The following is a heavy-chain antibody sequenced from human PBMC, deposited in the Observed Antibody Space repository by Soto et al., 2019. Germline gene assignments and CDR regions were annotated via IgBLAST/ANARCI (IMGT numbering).Heavy chain of an antibody. CDR2: ISSSSSTI. CDR3: ARDPVGITDFDY. CDR1: GFTFSSYS. D-gene: IGHD1-1*01. J-gene: IGHJ4*02. V-gene: IGHV3-48*02. Sequence: GGSLRLSCAASGFTFSSYSMDWVRQAPGKGLEWVSYISSSSSTIYYADSVKGRFTISRDNAKNSLYLQMSSLRDEDTAIYFCARDPVGITDFDYWGQGTQVTVPQ.